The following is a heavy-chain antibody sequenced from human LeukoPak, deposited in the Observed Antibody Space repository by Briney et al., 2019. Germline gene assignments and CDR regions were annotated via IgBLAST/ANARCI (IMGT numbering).Heavy chain of an antibody. D-gene: IGHD5-24*01. Sequence: SETLSLTCTVSGGSISSYYWSWIRQPPGKGLEWIGYIYYSGSTNYNPSLKSRVTISVDTSKNQFSLKLSSVTAADTAVYYCARGVEMATIVDYCGQGNLVTVSS. V-gene: IGHV4-59*01. J-gene: IGHJ4*02. CDR2: IYYSGST. CDR1: GGSISSYY. CDR3: ARGVEMATIVDY.